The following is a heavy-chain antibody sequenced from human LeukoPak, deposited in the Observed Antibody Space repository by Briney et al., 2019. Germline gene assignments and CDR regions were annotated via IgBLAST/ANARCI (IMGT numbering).Heavy chain of an antibody. V-gene: IGHV4-30-2*01. D-gene: IGHD2-15*01. CDR3: ARGRIGVVAATPDY. Sequence: PSETLPLTCAVSGGSISSGGYSWSWIRQPPGKGLEWIGYIYHSGSTYYNPSLKSRVTISVDRSKNQFSLKLSSVTAADTAVYYCARGRIGVVAATPDYWGQGTLVTVSS. CDR1: GGSISSGGYS. CDR2: IYHSGST. J-gene: IGHJ4*02.